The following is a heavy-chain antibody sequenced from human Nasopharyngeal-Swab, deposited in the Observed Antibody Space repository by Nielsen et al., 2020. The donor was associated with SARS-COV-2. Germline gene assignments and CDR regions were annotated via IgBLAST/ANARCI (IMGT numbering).Heavy chain of an antibody. CDR2: INSDGSST. D-gene: IGHD6-19*01. CDR1: GFTFSNYW. Sequence: GESLKISCAASGFTFSNYWMHWVRQVPGKGLVWVSRINSDGSSTRDADSVKGRFTISRDNAKNTLYLQMNSLRAEDTAVYYCARPGSSGSYDAFDIWGQGTMVTVSS. CDR3: ARPGSSGSYDAFDI. J-gene: IGHJ3*02. V-gene: IGHV3-74*01.